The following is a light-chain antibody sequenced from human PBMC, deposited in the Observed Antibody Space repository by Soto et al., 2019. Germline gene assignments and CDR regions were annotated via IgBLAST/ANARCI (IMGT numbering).Light chain of an antibody. CDR1: QDISNY. CDR3: QQYDNLPLT. V-gene: IGKV1-33*01. CDR2: DAS. Sequence: DIQMTQSPSSLSASVGDRFTITCQASQDISNYLNWDQQKPGKAPKXXIYDASNLETGVPSRFSGSGSGTDFTFTISSLQPEDIATYYCQQYDNLPLTFGGGTKVDIK. J-gene: IGKJ4*01.